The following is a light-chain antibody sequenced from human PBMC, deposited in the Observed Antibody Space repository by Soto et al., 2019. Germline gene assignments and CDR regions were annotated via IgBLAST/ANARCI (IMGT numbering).Light chain of an antibody. CDR3: SSYTGSNTLYV. Sequence: QSVLTQPASVSGSPGQSITISCTGTSSDVGGYDYVSWYQQHPGKAPKLMIYEVTNRPSGVSNRFSASKSGDTASLTISGLQAGDEADYYCSSYTGSNTLYVFGTGTKVTV. V-gene: IGLV2-14*01. CDR2: EVT. J-gene: IGLJ1*01. CDR1: SSDVGGYDY.